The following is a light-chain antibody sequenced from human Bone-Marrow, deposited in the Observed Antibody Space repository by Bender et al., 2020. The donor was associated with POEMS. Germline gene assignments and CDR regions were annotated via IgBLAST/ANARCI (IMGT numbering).Light chain of an antibody. Sequence: QSALTQPRSVSGSPGQSVTISCTGTSSDIGGYNSISWYQHHPGKAPKVVIFEVTQRPSGVPDRFSGSKSGTSASLAISGLQSEDEADYYCAAWDDSLNGPMLGGGTKLTVL. CDR1: SSDIGGYNS. V-gene: IGLV2-11*01. CDR3: AAWDDSLNGPM. J-gene: IGLJ3*02. CDR2: EVT.